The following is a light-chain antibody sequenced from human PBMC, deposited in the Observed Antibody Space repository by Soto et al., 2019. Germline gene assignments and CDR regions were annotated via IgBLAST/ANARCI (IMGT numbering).Light chain of an antibody. V-gene: IGKV3-20*01. J-gene: IGKJ3*01. CDR2: SAS. CDR1: QAISSNY. Sequence: EVVLTQSPDTLSLSPGEGATLSCRASQAISSNYVAWYQQKPGQAPRLLIYSASTRATGTPDRFSGSGSGTHFTLTIIRLEPEDFAVYYCQQYGIVFGPGTKVEIK. CDR3: QQYGIV.